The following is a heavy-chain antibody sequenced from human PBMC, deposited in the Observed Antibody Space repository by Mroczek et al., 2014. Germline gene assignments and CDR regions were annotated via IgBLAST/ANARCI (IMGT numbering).Heavy chain of an antibody. Sequence: QVQLQQWGAGLLKPSETLSLTCAVYGGSFSGYYWSWIRQPPGKGLEWIGEINHSGSTNYNPSLKSRVTISVDTSKNQFSLKLSSVTAADTAVYYCARTTYCSSTSCYTSNNPENYYYYGMDVWGQGTTVT. CDR3: ARTTYCSSTSCYTSNNPENYYYYGMDV. V-gene: IGHV4-34*01. CDR2: INHSGST. J-gene: IGHJ6*02. D-gene: IGHD2-2*02. CDR1: GGSFSGYY.